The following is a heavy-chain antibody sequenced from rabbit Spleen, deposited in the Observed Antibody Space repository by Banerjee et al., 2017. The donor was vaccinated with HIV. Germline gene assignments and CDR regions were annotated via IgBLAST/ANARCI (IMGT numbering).Heavy chain of an antibody. CDR3: ARDLATVIGWNFNL. CDR1: GVSFSGASY. V-gene: IGHV1S40*01. D-gene: IGHD1-1*01. J-gene: IGHJ4*01. Sequence: QSLEESGGDLVKPGASLTLTCIASGVSFSGASYMCWVRQAPGKGLEWIACIDAGSSGFTYFASWAKGRFTISKTSSTTVTLQMTSLTAADTATYFCARDLATVIGWNFNLWGQGTLVTVS. CDR2: IDAGSSGFT.